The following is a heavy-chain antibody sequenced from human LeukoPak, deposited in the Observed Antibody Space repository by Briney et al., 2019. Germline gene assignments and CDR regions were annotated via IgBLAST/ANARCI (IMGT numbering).Heavy chain of an antibody. Sequence: GGSLRLSCAASRFTFPNYAMSWVRQAPGKGLQWVSYISGYGASTFYADSVKGRFTISRDNSKNTLYLQMNSLRAEDTALYYCAKDLRDDPYSSSWYGPDSWGQGTLVTVSS. CDR1: RFTFPNYA. CDR2: ISGYGAST. CDR3: AKDLRDDPYSSSWYGPDS. J-gene: IGHJ4*02. V-gene: IGHV3-23*01. D-gene: IGHD6-13*01.